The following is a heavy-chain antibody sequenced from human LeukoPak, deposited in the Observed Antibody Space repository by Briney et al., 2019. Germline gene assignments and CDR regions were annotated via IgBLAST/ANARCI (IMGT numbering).Heavy chain of an antibody. CDR2: INSEQSST. D-gene: IGHD2-21*01. CDR1: GFTFSSFW. J-gene: IGHJ4*02. Sequence: PGGSLRLSCAVPGFTFSSFWMHSVRQAPGKVLVWISRINSEQSSTGYADSVKGRFTISRDNAKHTLDLQMNSLRVDDTAVYYCARGLYSSAPSIDYWGQGTPLTVSS. V-gene: IGHV3-74*01. CDR3: ARGLYSSAPSIDY.